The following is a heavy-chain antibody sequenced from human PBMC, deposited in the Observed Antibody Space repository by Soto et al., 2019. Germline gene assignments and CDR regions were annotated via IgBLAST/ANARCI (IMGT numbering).Heavy chain of an antibody. D-gene: IGHD3-10*01. V-gene: IGHV3-30*18. CDR2: ISYDGSNK. CDR3: AKDAPGSGSYYKYYYYGIDV. CDR1: GFTFSSYG. Sequence: QVQLVESGGGVVQPGRSLRLSCAASGFTFSSYGMHWVRQAPGKGLEWVAVISYDGSNKYYADSVKGRFTISRDNSKNTLYLQMNSLRAEDTAVYYCAKDAPGSGSYYKYYYYGIDVWGQGTTVTVSS. J-gene: IGHJ6*02.